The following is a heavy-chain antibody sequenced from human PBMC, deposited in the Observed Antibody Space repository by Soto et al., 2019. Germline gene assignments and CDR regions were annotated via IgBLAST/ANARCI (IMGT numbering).Heavy chain of an antibody. V-gene: IGHV4-59*01. Sequence: SETLSLTCTVSGDSISSSYWSWIRQSPGKGLEWIGYIYYSGSTNYNPSLKSRVTISVDTAKNQFSLKLSSVTAADTAVYYCASSNIAAAGFYYYGMDVWGRGTTVTVSS. CDR1: GDSISSSY. D-gene: IGHD6-13*01. J-gene: IGHJ6*02. CDR3: ASSNIAAAGFYYYGMDV. CDR2: IYYSGST.